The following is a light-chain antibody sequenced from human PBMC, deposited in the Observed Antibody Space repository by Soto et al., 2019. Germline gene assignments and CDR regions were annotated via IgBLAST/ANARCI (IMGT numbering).Light chain of an antibody. V-gene: IGKV3-20*01. J-gene: IGKJ2*01. CDR1: QSINSSY. CDR2: GAS. CDR3: QQYGGSPPYT. Sequence: VLTQSPGTLSSSPGERATISCRASQSINSSYLAWYQHKPGHAPRLLYYGASSRAAGIEHRYSGSASGTDFVLSISRLEHEGCGVYYCQQYGGSPPYTFGQGIRLEIK.